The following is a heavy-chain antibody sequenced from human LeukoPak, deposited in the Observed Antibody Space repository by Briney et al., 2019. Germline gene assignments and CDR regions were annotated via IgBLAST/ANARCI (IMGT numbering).Heavy chain of an antibody. J-gene: IGHJ4*02. D-gene: IGHD5-12*01. V-gene: IGHV3-66*01. CDR2: IYGGGST. Sequence: GGSLRLSCAASGFTVSSNYMSWARQAPGKGLEWVSVIYGGGSTYYADSVKGRFTISRDKSKNTLYLQMNSLRAEDTAVYYCASEIGGYDWIFDYWGQGTLVTVSS. CDR1: GFTVSSNY. CDR3: ASEIGGYDWIFDY.